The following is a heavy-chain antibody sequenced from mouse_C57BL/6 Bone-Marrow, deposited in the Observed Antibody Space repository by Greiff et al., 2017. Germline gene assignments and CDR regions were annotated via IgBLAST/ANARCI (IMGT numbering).Heavy chain of an antibody. V-gene: IGHV1-75*01. Sequence: VQLQQSGPELVKPGASVKISCKASGYTFTDYYINWVKQRPGQGLEWIGWIFPGSGSTYYNEKFKGKATLTVDKSSSTAYMLLRRLTSEVSAVYFCAGTDLRPWFAYWGRETLVTVSA. J-gene: IGHJ3*01. CDR2: IFPGSGST. D-gene: IGHD1-1*01. CDR3: AGTDLRPWFAY. CDR1: GYTFTDYY.